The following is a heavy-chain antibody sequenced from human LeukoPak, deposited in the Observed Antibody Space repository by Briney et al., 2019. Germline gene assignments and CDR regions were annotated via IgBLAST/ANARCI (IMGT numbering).Heavy chain of an antibody. CDR3: VSWAGGNSDVASFDY. D-gene: IGHD2-21*01. Sequence: ASGKLCCNSSGYLFSVYYIHWLRHAPGQANELMGWISLSSGATRFAQRFQGRVSLTRDTSISTAYMELSAMTFDDTAIYYRVSWAGGNSDVASFDYWGQGTLVTVSS. V-gene: IGHV1-2*02. J-gene: IGHJ4*02. CDR1: GYLFSVYY. CDR2: ISLSSGAT.